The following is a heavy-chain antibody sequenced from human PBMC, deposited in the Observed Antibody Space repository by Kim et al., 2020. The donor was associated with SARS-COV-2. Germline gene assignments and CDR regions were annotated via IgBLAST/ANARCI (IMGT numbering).Heavy chain of an antibody. J-gene: IGHJ4*02. Sequence: PSLKERVTISGDTSKNQFSMKLSSVTAADTAVYYCARQGGLRDFDWSQRDWGQGTLVTVSS. D-gene: IGHD3-9*01. V-gene: IGHV4-39*01. CDR3: ARQGGLRDFDWSQRD.